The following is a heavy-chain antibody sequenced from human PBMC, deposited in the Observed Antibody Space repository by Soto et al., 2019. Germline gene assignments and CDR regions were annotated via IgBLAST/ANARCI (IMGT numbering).Heavy chain of an antibody. CDR3: ASGIAAADAYYYYGMDV. V-gene: IGHV3-74*01. CDR2: INSDGSST. J-gene: IGHJ6*02. D-gene: IGHD6-13*01. CDR1: GFTFSSYW. Sequence: VSLRLSCAASGFTFSSYWMHWVRQAPGKGLVWVSRINSDGSSTSYADSVKGRFTISRDNAKNTLYLQMNSLRAEDTAVYYCASGIAAADAYYYYGMDVWGQGTTVTVSS.